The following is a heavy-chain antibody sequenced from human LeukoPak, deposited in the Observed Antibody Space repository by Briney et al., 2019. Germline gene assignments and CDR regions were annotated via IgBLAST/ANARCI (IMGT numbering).Heavy chain of an antibody. CDR3: ARGSGWYSDY. J-gene: IGHJ4*02. D-gene: IGHD6-19*01. Sequence: GGSLRLSCAASGFTFSSYAMHWVRQAPGKGLEWVSVIYSGGSTYYADSVKGRFTISRDNSKNTLYLQMNSLRAEDTAVYYCARGSGWYSDYWGQGTLVTVSS. CDR2: IYSGGST. CDR1: GFTFSSYA. V-gene: IGHV3-53*01.